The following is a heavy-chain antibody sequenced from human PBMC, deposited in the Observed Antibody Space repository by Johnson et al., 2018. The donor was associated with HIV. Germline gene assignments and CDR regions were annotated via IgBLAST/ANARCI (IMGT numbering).Heavy chain of an antibody. CDR3: TTVMGISYDAFDI. D-gene: IGHD7-27*01. J-gene: IGHJ3*02. CDR1: GFTFSSYA. Sequence: QVQLVESGGGVVQPGGSLRLSCAASGFTFSSYAMHWVRQAPGKGLEWVAVISYDGSNKYYADSVKGRFTISRDNSKNTLYLQMNSLKTEDTAVYYCTTVMGISYDAFDIWGQGTMVTVSS. CDR2: ISYDGSNK. V-gene: IGHV3-30-3*01.